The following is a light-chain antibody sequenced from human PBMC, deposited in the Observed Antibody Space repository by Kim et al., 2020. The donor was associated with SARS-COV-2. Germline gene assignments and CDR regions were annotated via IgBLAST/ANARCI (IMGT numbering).Light chain of an antibody. CDR1: QSVNGRF. V-gene: IGKV3-20*01. J-gene: IGKJ1*01. CDR3: QQYDSSVWT. Sequence: SPGEGATLSCRASQSVNGRFLAWYQQKPGQAPRLLIYGASTRATGIPDMFSGSGSGTDFTLTISRLEPEDFAMYYCQQYDSSVWTFGQGTKVDIK. CDR2: GAS.